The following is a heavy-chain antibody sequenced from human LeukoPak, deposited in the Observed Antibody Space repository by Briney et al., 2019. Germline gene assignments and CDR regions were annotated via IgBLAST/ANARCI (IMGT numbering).Heavy chain of an antibody. CDR3: ARARGFGSGFDP. CDR2: TYSSGIT. CDR1: GGSLNRYY. J-gene: IGHJ5*02. D-gene: IGHD3-10*01. Sequence: SETLSLTCTVSGGSLNRYYWIWIRQPPGKRVECIGYTYSSGITDYNPSLKSRVTISLDTSKNQLSLTLSSVPAADAAVYYCARARGFGSGFDPWGRGTLVTVSS. V-gene: IGHV4-59*01.